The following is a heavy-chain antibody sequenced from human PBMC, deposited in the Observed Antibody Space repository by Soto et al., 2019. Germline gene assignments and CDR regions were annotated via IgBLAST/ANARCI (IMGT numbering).Heavy chain of an antibody. J-gene: IGHJ6*02. D-gene: IGHD6-19*01. V-gene: IGHV1-69*01. CDR2: IIPIFGTV. CDR3: ARAPKQWLVTDYYYGMDV. CDR1: GGTFSSYA. Sequence: QVQLVQSGAEVKKPGSSVKVSCKASGGTFSSYAISWVRQAPGQGLEWMGGIIPIFGTVNYAQKFQGRVTITADESTSTAYMELSSLRSEDTAVYYCARAPKQWLVTDYYYGMDVWGQGTTVTVSS.